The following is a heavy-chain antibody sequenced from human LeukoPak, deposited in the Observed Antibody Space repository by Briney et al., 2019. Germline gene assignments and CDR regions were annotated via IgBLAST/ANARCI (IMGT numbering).Heavy chain of an antibody. J-gene: IGHJ6*02. Sequence: GGSLRLSCAASGITFSNNWMSWVRQAPGKGLEWVANINQDGSDKDYVDSAKGRFTVSRDNAKNSLYLQMNNLRVEDTAVYYCAREGSSAPYYYYGMDVWGQGTTVTVSS. CDR2: INQDGSDK. CDR3: AREGSSAPYYYYGMDV. CDR1: GITFSNNW. V-gene: IGHV3-7*01. D-gene: IGHD6-13*01.